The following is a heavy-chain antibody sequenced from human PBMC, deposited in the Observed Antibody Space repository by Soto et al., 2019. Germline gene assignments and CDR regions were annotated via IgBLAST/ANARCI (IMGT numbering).Heavy chain of an antibody. CDR2: IYWDDDK. D-gene: IGHD6-19*01. CDR3: SHSVVAGFGYYFDY. CDR1: GFSLSSTRMA. J-gene: IGHJ4*02. V-gene: IGHV2-5*02. Sequence: QITLKESGPTLVKPTQTLTLTCTFSGFSLSSTRMAVGWIRQPPGTALEWLALIYWDDDKRYSPFMKSRLTLNKDTSKNQVVLTMSNMDPVATARYYCSHSVVAGFGYYFDYCGQGTLGTVSS.